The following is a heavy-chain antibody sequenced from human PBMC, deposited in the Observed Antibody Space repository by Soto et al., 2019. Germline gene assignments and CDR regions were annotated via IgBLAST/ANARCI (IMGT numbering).Heavy chain of an antibody. V-gene: IGHV3-66*01. Sequence: SGFTVSSNYMSWVRQAPGKGLEWVSVIYSGGSTYYADSVKGRFTISRDNSKNTLYLQMNSLRAEDTAVYYCARVGRGFYDYGYFYWGQGTLVTVSS. CDR3: ARVGRGFYDYGYFY. CDR1: GFTVSSNY. J-gene: IGHJ4*02. D-gene: IGHD5-18*01. CDR2: IYSGGST.